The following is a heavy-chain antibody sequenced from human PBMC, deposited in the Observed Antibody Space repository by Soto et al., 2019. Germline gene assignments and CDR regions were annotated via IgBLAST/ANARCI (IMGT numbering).Heavy chain of an antibody. D-gene: IGHD3-10*01. CDR2: INGGDAIT. V-gene: IGHV1-3*01. J-gene: IGHJ4*02. CDR1: GYTITSNA. CDR3: ARGFDGSADY. Sequence: GASVKVSCKASGYTITSNAIHWMRQAPGQRLEWMGWINGGDAITRYSHNFQGRVTLTGDTSATTAYMELRGLRSEDTAVYYCARGFDGSADYWGQGTLVTVS.